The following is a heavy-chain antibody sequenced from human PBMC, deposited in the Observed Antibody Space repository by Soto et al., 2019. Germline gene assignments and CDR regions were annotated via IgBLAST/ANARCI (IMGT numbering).Heavy chain of an antibody. J-gene: IGHJ4*02. CDR2: IFWDDDK. Sequence: QITLKESGPTLVKPTQTLTLTCTFSGFSISTSGVGVGWIRQPPGKSLEWLALIFWDDDKRSIQSLKSSLTITKDTSKNQVVLTMTNMDPVDTATYYCAHRRYSYYFDYWGQGTLVTVSS. CDR1: GFSISTSGVG. CDR3: AHRRYSYYFDY. D-gene: IGHD5-18*01. V-gene: IGHV2-5*02.